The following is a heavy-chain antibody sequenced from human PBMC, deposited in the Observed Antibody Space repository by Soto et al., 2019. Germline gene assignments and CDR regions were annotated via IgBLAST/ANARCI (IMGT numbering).Heavy chain of an antibody. J-gene: IGHJ4*02. CDR3: AKAHYYGSGSHFDY. Sequence: QVQLVESGGGVVQPGRSLRLSCAASGFTFSSYGMHWVRQAPGKGLEWVAVISYDGSNKYYADSVKGRFTISRDNSKNTLYLQMNSLRAEATAVYYCAKAHYYGSGSHFDYWGQGTLVTVSS. V-gene: IGHV3-30*18. CDR1: GFTFSSYG. D-gene: IGHD3-10*01. CDR2: ISYDGSNK.